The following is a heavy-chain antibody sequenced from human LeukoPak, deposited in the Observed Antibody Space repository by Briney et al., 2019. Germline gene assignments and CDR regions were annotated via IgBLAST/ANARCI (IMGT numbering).Heavy chain of an antibody. CDR2: INSDGSWT. V-gene: IGHV3-74*01. Sequence: GGSLRLSCAASGNHWMHWVRQVPGKGLVWVSHINSDGSWTSYADSVKGRFTISKDNAKNTVYLQMNSLRAEDTAVYYCVSFYETYWGRGTLVTVSS. D-gene: IGHD2/OR15-2a*01. J-gene: IGHJ4*02. CDR3: VSFYETY. CDR1: GNHW.